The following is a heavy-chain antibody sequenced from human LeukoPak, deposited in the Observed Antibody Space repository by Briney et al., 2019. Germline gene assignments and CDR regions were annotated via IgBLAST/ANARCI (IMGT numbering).Heavy chain of an antibody. CDR2: IYTSGST. CDR1: GDSISSSNSY. D-gene: IGHD3-10*01. CDR3: ARAARTGNYYYYMDV. J-gene: IGHJ6*03. V-gene: IGHV4-39*07. Sequence: SETLSLTCTVSGDSISSSNSYWGWIRQPPGKGLEWIGSIYTSGSTNYNPSLKSRVTMSVDTSKNQFSLKLSSVTAADTAVYYCARAARTGNYYYYMDVWGKGTTVTISS.